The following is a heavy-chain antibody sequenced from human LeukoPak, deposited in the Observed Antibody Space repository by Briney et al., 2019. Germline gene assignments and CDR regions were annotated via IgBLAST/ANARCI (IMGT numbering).Heavy chain of an antibody. CDR2: IRSKAYGGTT. V-gene: IGHV3-49*04. CDR1: EFTFGDYA. D-gene: IGHD3-22*01. J-gene: IGHJ3*02. Sequence: PGGSLRLSCTASEFTFGDYAMSWVRQAPGKGLEWVGFIRSKAYGGTTEYAASVKGRFTISRDDSKSIAYLQMDSLKTEDTAVYYCTSGVYYDSSGYYWDAFDIWGQGTMVTVSS. CDR3: TSGVYYDSSGYYWDAFDI.